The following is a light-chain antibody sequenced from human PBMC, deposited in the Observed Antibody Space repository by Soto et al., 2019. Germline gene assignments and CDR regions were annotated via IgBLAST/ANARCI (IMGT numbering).Light chain of an antibody. Sequence: AIRMTQSPSSLSASTGDRVTITCRASQGISSYLAWYQQKPGKAPKLLIYAASTLQSGVPSRFXXXGSGXXXXXXXXXXXXXXFATYYCQQYYSYPLTFGGXTKVEIK. CDR1: QGISSY. CDR3: QQYYSYPLT. V-gene: IGKV1-8*01. J-gene: IGKJ4*01. CDR2: AAS.